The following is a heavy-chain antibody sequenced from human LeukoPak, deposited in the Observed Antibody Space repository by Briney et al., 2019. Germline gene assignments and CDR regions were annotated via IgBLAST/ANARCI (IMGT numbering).Heavy chain of an antibody. CDR2: IYYSGST. CDR3: ARGSVFGKLDY. D-gene: IGHD3-16*01. CDR1: GGSISSYY. J-gene: IGHJ4*02. Sequence: SETLSLTCTVPGGSISSYYWSWIRQPPGKGLEWIGYIYYSGSTNYNPSLKSRVTISVDTSKNQFSLKLSSVTAADTAVYYCARGSVFGKLDYWGQGTLVTVSS. V-gene: IGHV4-59*01.